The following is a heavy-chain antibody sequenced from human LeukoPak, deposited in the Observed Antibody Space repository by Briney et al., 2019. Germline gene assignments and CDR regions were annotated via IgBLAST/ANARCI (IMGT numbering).Heavy chain of an antibody. J-gene: IGHJ4*02. CDR3: STTYYYDSSEGY. CDR1: GFNFNNAW. D-gene: IGHD3-22*01. Sequence: GSLKLSCSAPGFNFNNAWMNWVRQAPGKGPEWVGRIKSKTDGGTTDYAAPVKGRFTISRDDSKNTLYLQMNSLKTEDTAVYYCSTTYYYDSSEGYWGQGTLVTVSS. CDR2: IKSKTDGGTT. V-gene: IGHV3-15*07.